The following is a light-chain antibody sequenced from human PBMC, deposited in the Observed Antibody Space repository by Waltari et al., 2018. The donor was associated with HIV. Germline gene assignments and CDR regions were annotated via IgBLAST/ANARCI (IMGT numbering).Light chain of an antibody. Sequence: QSVLTQPPSASGTPGQRVTISCSGSTSNIVSYYVYWYQQLPGTAPKLLIYRNNQRPSGVPDRFSGSKSGTSASLAISGLRSEDEADYYCAAWDDSLSVVFGGGTKLTVL. CDR3: AAWDDSLSVV. J-gene: IGLJ2*01. CDR1: TSNIVSYY. V-gene: IGLV1-47*01. CDR2: RNN.